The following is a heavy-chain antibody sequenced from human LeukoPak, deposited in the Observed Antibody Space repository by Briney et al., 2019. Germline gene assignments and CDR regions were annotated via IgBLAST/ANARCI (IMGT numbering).Heavy chain of an antibody. V-gene: IGHV5-51*01. CDR2: LYGGESGA. Sequence: GESLKISCKCSEHKFATYWIGWVRQMPGKGLELMGILYGGESGARYSPSFEGQVTISADRSVNTAYLQWSSLKASDTAIYYCATSPPGYFSSWYWGQGTLVTVSS. CDR3: ATSPPGYFSSWY. D-gene: IGHD6-13*01. J-gene: IGHJ4*02. CDR1: EHKFATYW.